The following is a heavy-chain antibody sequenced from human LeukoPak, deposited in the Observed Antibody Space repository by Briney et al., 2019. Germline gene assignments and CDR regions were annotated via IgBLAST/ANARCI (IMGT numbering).Heavy chain of an antibody. D-gene: IGHD2-15*01. CDR1: GYTFTDYY. Sequence: ASVKVSCKASGYTFTDYYVHWVRQAPGQGLEWMGWINPSSGGTNSAQQFQGRVIMARDTSTSTAYMELSRLTSDDTAMYYCARAAPRDYAGGSWFFDWFDPWGQGTLVTVSS. CDR2: INPSSGGT. J-gene: IGHJ5*02. CDR3: ARAAPRDYAGGSWFFDWFDP. V-gene: IGHV1-2*02.